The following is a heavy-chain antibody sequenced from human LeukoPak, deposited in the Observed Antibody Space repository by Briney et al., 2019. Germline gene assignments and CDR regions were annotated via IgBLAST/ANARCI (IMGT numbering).Heavy chain of an antibody. CDR1: GYTFTSYG. V-gene: IGHV1-18*01. Sequence: ASVKVSCKASGYTFTSYGISWVRQAPGQGLEWMGWISAYNGNTNYAQKLQGRVTMTTDTSTSTAYMELRSLRSDDTAVYYCARAPELAYGGNWVVDYWGQGTLVTVSS. CDR3: ARAPELAYGGNWVVDY. J-gene: IGHJ4*02. D-gene: IGHD4-23*01. CDR2: ISAYNGNT.